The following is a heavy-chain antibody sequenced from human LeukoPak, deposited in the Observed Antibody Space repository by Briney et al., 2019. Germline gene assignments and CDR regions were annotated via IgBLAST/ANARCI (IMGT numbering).Heavy chain of an antibody. Sequence: PSGTLSLTCAVSGGSISSSNWWSWVRQPPGKGLEWIGEIYHSGSTNYNPSLKSRVTISVDKSKNQFSLKLSSVTAADTAVYYCARVYYDFWSGYNRYYYYMDVWGKGTTVTVSS. D-gene: IGHD3-3*01. CDR2: IYHSGST. J-gene: IGHJ6*03. CDR1: GGSISSSNW. V-gene: IGHV4-4*02. CDR3: ARVYYDFWSGYNRYYYYMDV.